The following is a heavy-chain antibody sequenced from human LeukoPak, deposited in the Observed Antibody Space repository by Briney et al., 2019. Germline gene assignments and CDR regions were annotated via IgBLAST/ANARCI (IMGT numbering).Heavy chain of an antibody. CDR3: ARDTGYYLDY. CDR2: IYYSGST. Sequence: PSETLSLTCTVSGDSISSYYWSWIRQPPGKGLEWIGYIYYSGSTNYNPSLKSRVTISVDTSKNQFSLKLSSVTAADTAVYYCARDTGYYLDYWGQGTLVTVSS. V-gene: IGHV4-59*01. D-gene: IGHD3-22*01. J-gene: IGHJ4*02. CDR1: GDSISSYY.